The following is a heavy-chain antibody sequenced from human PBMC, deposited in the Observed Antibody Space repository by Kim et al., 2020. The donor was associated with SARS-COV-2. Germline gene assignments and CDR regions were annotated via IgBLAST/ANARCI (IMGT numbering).Heavy chain of an antibody. J-gene: IGHJ4*02. Sequence: ENDAQKLQGRVTITADESTGKAYMELSSLRSEDTAVYYCARVIAAAGYDYWGQGTLVTVSS. D-gene: IGHD6-13*01. V-gene: IGHV1-69*01. CDR2: E. CDR3: ARVIAAAGYDY.